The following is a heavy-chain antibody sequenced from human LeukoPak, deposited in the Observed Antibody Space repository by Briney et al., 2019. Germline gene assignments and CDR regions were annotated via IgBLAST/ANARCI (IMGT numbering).Heavy chain of an antibody. CDR1: GGSISSYY. Sequence: SETLSLTCTVSGGSISSYYWSWIRQPPGKELEWIGYIYYSGSTNYNPSLKSRVTISVDTSKNQFSLKLSSVTAADTAVYYCARAPGYCSSTSCYHTANWFDPWGQGTLVTVSS. CDR2: IYYSGST. CDR3: ARAPGYCSSTSCYHTANWFDP. J-gene: IGHJ5*02. V-gene: IGHV4-59*01. D-gene: IGHD2-2*01.